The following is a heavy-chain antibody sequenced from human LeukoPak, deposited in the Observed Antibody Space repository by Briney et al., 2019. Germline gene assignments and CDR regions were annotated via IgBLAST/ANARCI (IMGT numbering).Heavy chain of an antibody. CDR2: IYYSGST. V-gene: IGHV4-59*01. Sequence: SETLSLTCTVSGGSISSYYWSWIRQPPGKGLEWIGYIYYSGSTNYNPSLKSRVTISVDTSKNQFSLELSSVTAADTAVYYCARWTPGIAADYYYYGMDVWGQGTTVTVSS. D-gene: IGHD6-25*01. CDR3: ARWTPGIAADYYYYGMDV. CDR1: GGSISSYY. J-gene: IGHJ6*02.